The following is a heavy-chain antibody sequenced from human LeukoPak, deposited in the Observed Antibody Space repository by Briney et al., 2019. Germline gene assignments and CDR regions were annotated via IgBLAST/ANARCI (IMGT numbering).Heavy chain of an antibody. D-gene: IGHD4-17*01. Sequence: SETLSLTCTVSGGSISSYYWSWIRPPPGKGLEWIGYIYYSGSTNYNPSLKSRVTISVDTSKNQFSLKLSSVTAADTAVYYCARDRGAADYWGQGTLVTVSS. CDR3: ARDRGAADY. J-gene: IGHJ4*02. V-gene: IGHV4-59*01. CDR2: IYYSGST. CDR1: GGSISSYY.